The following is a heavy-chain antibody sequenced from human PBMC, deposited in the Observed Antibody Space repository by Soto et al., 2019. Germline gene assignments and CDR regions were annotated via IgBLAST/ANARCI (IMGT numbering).Heavy chain of an antibody. V-gene: IGHV1-8*01. CDR2: MNPGSGQT. CDR1: GYTFVNFD. CDR3: ARMSSAGTLNWFDP. D-gene: IGHD6-13*01. J-gene: IGHJ5*02. Sequence: QVQLVQSGAEVKEPGASVRVSCKASGYTFVNFDISWVRQAAGQGLEWLGWMNPGSGQTGYASKFQGRVAMSRDASTGTSQLELSSLTSGDTAVYYCARMSSAGTLNWFDPWGQGTLVTVSS.